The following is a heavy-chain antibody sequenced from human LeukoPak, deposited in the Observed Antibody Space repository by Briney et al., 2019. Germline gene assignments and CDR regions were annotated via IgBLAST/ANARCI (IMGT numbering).Heavy chain of an antibody. D-gene: IGHD7-27*01. V-gene: IGHV4-59*01. Sequence: SETLSLTCTVSGGSISSYYWSWIRQPTGKGLEWIGYIYYSGSTNYNPSLKSRVTISVDTSKNQFSLKLSSVTAADTAVYYCARDSGVADHAFDIWGQGTMVTVSS. CDR2: IYYSGST. CDR3: ARDSGVADHAFDI. J-gene: IGHJ3*02. CDR1: GGSISSYY.